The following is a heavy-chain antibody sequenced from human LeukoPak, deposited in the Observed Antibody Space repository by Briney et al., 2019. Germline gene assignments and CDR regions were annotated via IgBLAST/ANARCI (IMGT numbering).Heavy chain of an antibody. V-gene: IGHV1-2*02. CDR1: GYTFTCYY. D-gene: IGHD3-22*01. Sequence: GASVKVSCKASGYTFTCYYMHWVRQAPGQGLEWMGWINPNSGGTNYAQKFQGRVTMTRDTSTSTAYMELSRLRSDDTAVYYCARPNYYDSSGYYVSDYRGQGTLVAVSS. CDR2: INPNSGGT. J-gene: IGHJ4*02. CDR3: ARPNYYDSSGYYVSDY.